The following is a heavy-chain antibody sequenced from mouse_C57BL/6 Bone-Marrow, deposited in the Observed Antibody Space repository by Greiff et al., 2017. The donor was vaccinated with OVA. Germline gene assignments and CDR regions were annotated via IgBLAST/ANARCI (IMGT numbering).Heavy chain of an antibody. Sequence: EVQLKESVAELVRPGASVKLSCTASGFNIKNTYMHWVKQRPEQGLAWIGRIVPSNGNPQYAPKFQGKATITADTSSNTAYLQLSSLTSEDTAIYYCARGSGTRRVYYFDYWGQGTTLTVSS. CDR2: IVPSNGNP. D-gene: IGHD4-1*01. V-gene: IGHV14-3*01. J-gene: IGHJ2*01. CDR3: ARGSGTRRVYYFDY. CDR1: GFNIKNTY.